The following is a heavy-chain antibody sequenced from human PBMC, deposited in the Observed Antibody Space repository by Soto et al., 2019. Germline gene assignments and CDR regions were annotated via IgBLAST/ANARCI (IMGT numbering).Heavy chain of an antibody. CDR3: AKQRVGSSWYRDFDL. D-gene: IGHD6-13*01. CDR1: GFTFSDYA. J-gene: IGHJ4*02. V-gene: IGHV3-23*01. CDR2: ISGVGGGT. Sequence: EGQLLESGGGLVQPGGSLRLSGAASGFTFSDYAMSWVRQGPGKELEWAAGISGVGGGTYYPDSVKGRFTISRDNSKNTVYLQMNNLTAGDTAVYFCAKQRVGSSWYRDFDLWGQGTLVTVSS.